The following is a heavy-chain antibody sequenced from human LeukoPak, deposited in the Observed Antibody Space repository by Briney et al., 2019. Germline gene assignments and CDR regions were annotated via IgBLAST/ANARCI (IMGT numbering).Heavy chain of an antibody. CDR3: AKFRSASYPYSSGVSDY. CDR2: IYTSGST. J-gene: IGHJ4*02. V-gene: IGHV4-4*07. Sequence: PSETLSLTCTVSGGSISSYYWSWIRQPAGKGLEWIGRIYTSGSTNYNPSRKSRVTMSVDTSKNQFSLKLSSVTAADTAVYYCAKFRSASYPYSSGVSDYWGQGTLVTVSS. CDR1: GGSISSYY. D-gene: IGHD6-19*01.